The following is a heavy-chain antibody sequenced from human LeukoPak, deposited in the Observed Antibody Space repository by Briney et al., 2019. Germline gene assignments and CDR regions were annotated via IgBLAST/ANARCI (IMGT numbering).Heavy chain of an antibody. CDR2: IIPIFGTA. CDR1: GGTFSSYA. J-gene: IGHJ6*02. V-gene: IGHV1-69*13. Sequence: ASVKVSCKASGGTFSSYAISWVRQAPGQGLEWMGGIIPIFGTANYAQKFQGRVTITADESTSTAYMELSSLRSEDTAVYYCARGESYYDSSGYPYGMDVWGQGTTVTVSS. D-gene: IGHD3-22*01. CDR3: ARGESYYDSSGYPYGMDV.